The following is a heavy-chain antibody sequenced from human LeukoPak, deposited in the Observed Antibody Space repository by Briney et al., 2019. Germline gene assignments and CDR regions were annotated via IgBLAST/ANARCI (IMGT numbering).Heavy chain of an antibody. CDR3: AKIPYYHSSGYIDY. V-gene: IGHV3-74*01. D-gene: IGHD3-22*01. J-gene: IGHJ4*02. Sequence: GGSLRLSCAASGFTFSSYWMHWVRHAPGKGLVWVSRINSDGSSTRYADSVKGRFTISRDNSKNTLYLQMNSLRPEDTAVYYCAKIPYYHSSGYIDYWDQGTLVTVPS. CDR2: INSDGSST. CDR1: GFTFSSYW.